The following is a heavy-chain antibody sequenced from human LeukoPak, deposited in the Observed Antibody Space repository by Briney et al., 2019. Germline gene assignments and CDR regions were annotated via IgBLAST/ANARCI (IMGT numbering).Heavy chain of an antibody. Sequence: VASVKVSCKASGYIFTSNDINWVRQATGQGPEWMGWMNPNSGNTGYAQKFQGRVTLTRNTSISTAYMELSSLRSEDTAVYYCAMGDGSGSLYFDYWGQGTLVTVSS. J-gene: IGHJ4*02. D-gene: IGHD1-26*01. V-gene: IGHV1-8*01. CDR1: GYIFTSND. CDR2: MNPNSGNT. CDR3: AMGDGSGSLYFDY.